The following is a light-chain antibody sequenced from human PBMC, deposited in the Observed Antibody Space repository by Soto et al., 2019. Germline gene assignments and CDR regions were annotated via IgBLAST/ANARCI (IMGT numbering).Light chain of an antibody. CDR2: GAS. CDR3: QHYGRSLPIP. CDR1: QTLRDSY. V-gene: IGKV3-20*01. Sequence: ELVLTQSPGTVSLSPGETATLSCRASQTLRDSYVAWYQQKPSQVPRLLIYGASSRATGIPDRFSGSGSGNGFTLTIRRLDPADFAVSSCQHYGRSLPIPFGQGTRLEIK. J-gene: IGKJ5*01.